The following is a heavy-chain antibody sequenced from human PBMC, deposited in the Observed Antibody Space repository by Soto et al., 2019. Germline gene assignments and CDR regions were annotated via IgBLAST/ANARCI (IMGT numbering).Heavy chain of an antibody. J-gene: IGHJ1*01. CDR1: GFTFDDYA. D-gene: IGHD6-13*01. CDR3: VKDESINWYSGHFRH. V-gene: IGHV3-9*01. CDR2: INWNSGSI. Sequence: PGGSLRLSCAASGFTFDDYAMHWVRQVPGKGLEWVSGINWNSGSIGYADSVKGRFTISRDNAKNSLLLQMNSLRAEDTAFYYCVKDESINWYSGHFRHWGQGTLVTVSS.